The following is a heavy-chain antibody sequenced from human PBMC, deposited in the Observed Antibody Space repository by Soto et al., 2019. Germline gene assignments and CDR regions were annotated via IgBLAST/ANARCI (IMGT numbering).Heavy chain of an antibody. CDR3: ARRVITDYHYYGMDV. J-gene: IGHJ6*02. Sequence: GGSLRLSCAASGFTFSDYAMSWVRQAPGKGLEWVSGISGSGGSTYYADSVKGRFTISRDNSENTLYLQVNSLRAEDTAVYYCARRVITDYHYYGMDVWGQGTRVTVSS. V-gene: IGHV3-23*01. D-gene: IGHD3-22*01. CDR2: ISGSGGST. CDR1: GFTFSDYA.